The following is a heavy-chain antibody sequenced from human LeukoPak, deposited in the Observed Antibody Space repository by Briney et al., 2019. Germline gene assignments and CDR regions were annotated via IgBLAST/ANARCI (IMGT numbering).Heavy chain of an antibody. Sequence: SETLSFTCTVSGGSISSGGYYWSWIRQHPGKGLEWIGYIYYSGSTYYNPSLKSRVTISVDTSKNQFSLKLSSVTAADTAVYYCARTSVRYSGYEQFDYWGQGTLVTVSS. CDR2: IYYSGST. V-gene: IGHV4-31*03. D-gene: IGHD5-12*01. CDR3: ARTSVRYSGYEQFDY. CDR1: GGSISSGGYY. J-gene: IGHJ4*02.